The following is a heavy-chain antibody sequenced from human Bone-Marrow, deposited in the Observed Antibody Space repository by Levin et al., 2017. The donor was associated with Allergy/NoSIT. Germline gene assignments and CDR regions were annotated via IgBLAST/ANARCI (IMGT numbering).Heavy chain of an antibody. CDR1: GGSISSGSYY. V-gene: IGHV4-61*02. CDR2: IYTSGST. Sequence: SQTLSLTCTVSGGSISSGSYYWTWIRQPAGKGLEWIGRIYTSGSTNYSPSLKSRVTISPDTSKNQVSLRLTSVTAADTAMYYCARESGYAARLDYWGQGTLVTVSS. J-gene: IGHJ4*02. D-gene: IGHD3-16*01. CDR3: ARESGYAARLDY.